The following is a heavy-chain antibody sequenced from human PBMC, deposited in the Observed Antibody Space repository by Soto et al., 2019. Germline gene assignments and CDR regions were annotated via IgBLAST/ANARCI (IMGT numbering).Heavy chain of an antibody. CDR2: ISAYNGNA. D-gene: IGHD1-20*01. Sequence: ASVKVSCKASGYTFTSYGISWVRQAPGQGLEWMGWISAYNGNANYAQKLQGRVTMTTDTSTSTAYMELRSLRSDDTAVYYCARGDNWNHALAFDIWGQGTLVTVSS. V-gene: IGHV1-18*01. J-gene: IGHJ3*02. CDR1: GYTFTSYG. CDR3: ARGDNWNHALAFDI.